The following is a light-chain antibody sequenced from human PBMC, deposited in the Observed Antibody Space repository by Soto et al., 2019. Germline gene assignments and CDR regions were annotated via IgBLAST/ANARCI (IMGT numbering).Light chain of an antibody. CDR1: QSVSSSY. CDR3: QQYGSSLGVT. CDR2: GAS. J-gene: IGKJ4*01. Sequence: TQSPDTLSVSLWERATLSCRASQSVSSSYLAWYQQKPGQAPRLLIYGASSRATGIPDRFSGSGSGTDFTLTISRLEPEDFAVYYCQQYGSSLGVTFGGGTKVDIK. V-gene: IGKV3-20*01.